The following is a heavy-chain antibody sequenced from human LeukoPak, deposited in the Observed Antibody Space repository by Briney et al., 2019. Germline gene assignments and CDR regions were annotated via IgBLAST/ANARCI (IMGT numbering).Heavy chain of an antibody. D-gene: IGHD2-2*02. J-gene: IGHJ3*02. CDR2: IYYSGGT. CDR1: GGSISSSSYS. Sequence: SETLFLTCTVSGGSISSSSYSWGWIRQPPGKGLEWIETIYYSGGTYFNPSLKSRVTISVDTSKNQFSLKLSSVTAADTAVYYCARQSDCSSSSCYTSAFDIWGQGTMVTVSS. CDR3: ARQSDCSSSSCYTSAFDI. V-gene: IGHV4-39*01.